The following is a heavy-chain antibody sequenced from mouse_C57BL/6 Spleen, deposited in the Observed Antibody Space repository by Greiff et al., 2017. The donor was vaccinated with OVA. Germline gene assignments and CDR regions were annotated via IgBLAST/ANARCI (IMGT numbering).Heavy chain of an antibody. CDR3: ARGGDYYFDY. J-gene: IGHJ2*01. V-gene: IGHV1-4*01. CDR2: INPSSGYT. Sequence: QVQLQQSGAELARPGASVKMSCKASGYTFTSYTMHWVKQRPGQGLEWIGYINPSSGYTKYNQKFKDKATLAADKSSSTAYMQLSSLTSEDSAVYYCARGGDYYFDYWGQGTTLTVSS. CDR1: GYTFTSYT.